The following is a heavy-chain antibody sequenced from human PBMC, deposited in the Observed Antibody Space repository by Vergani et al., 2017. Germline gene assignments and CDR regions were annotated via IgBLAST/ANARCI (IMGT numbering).Heavy chain of an antibody. J-gene: IGHJ4*02. D-gene: IGHD6-19*01. CDR1: GGSISSSSYY. V-gene: IGHV4-39*01. CDR2: NYYSGST. CDR3: ARQAGAARRTPYYFDY. Sequence: QLQLQESGPGLVKPSETLSLTCTVSGGSISSSSYYWGWIRQPPGKGLEWIGSNYYSGSTYNNPSLKSRVTISVDTSKNQFSLKLSPVTAADTAVYYCARQAGAARRTPYYFDYWGQGTLVTVSS.